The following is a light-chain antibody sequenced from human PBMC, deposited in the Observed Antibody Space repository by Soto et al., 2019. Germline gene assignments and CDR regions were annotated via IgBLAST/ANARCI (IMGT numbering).Light chain of an antibody. CDR2: STN. CDR1: SGSVSSTSY. Sequence: QTVVTQEPSISVSPGGTVTLTCGLTSGSVSSTSYPSWFQQTPGQAPRTLIYSTNTRSSGVSDRFSGSILGSKAALTITGAQAADESHYYCALYLGGGITVFGGGTKVTVL. J-gene: IGLJ3*02. V-gene: IGLV8-61*01. CDR3: ALYLGGGITV.